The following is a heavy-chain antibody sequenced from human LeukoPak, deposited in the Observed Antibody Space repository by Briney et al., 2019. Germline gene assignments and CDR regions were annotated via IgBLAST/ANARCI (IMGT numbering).Heavy chain of an antibody. V-gene: IGHV3-7*01. CDR1: GFTFSSYW. D-gene: IGHD1-26*01. Sequence: GGPLRLSCAASGFTFSSYWMSWVRQARGKGLEWVANIKEDGSEKYYVYSVKGRFTLYRENAKNSLYLQMNRLRAEDTAVSYCARDQVGATTTGHAFDIWGQGTMVTVSS. CDR3: ARDQVGATTTGHAFDI. J-gene: IGHJ3*02. CDR2: IKEDGSEK.